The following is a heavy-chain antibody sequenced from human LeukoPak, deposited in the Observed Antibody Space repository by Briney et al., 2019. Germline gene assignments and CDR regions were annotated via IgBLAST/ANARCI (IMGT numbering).Heavy chain of an antibody. CDR3: AKEGGGYRLFEF. J-gene: IGHJ4*02. D-gene: IGHD5-12*01. CDR2: ISGRAINK. V-gene: IGHV3-48*04. Sequence: GGSLILSCAASGFTFSSYAMSWVRQAPGKGLEWISYISGRAINKNYADSVKGRFTTSRDDAENALYLQMNNLRAEDTAVYYCAKEGGGYRLFEFWGQGTLVTVSS. CDR1: GFTFSSYA.